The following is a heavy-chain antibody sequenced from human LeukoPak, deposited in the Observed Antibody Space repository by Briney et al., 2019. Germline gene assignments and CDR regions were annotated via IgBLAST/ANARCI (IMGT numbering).Heavy chain of an antibody. CDR2: IYYSGST. D-gene: IGHD5-12*01. J-gene: IGHJ4*02. CDR3: ARHGGYVPYFDY. Sequence: SETLSLTCTVSGGSISSYYWSWIRQPPGKGLEWIGNIYYSGSTNYNPSLKSRVTISVHTSKNQFALKLSSLTAADTAVYYCARHGGYVPYFDYWGQGTVVPVSS. CDR1: GGSISSYY. V-gene: IGHV4-59*08.